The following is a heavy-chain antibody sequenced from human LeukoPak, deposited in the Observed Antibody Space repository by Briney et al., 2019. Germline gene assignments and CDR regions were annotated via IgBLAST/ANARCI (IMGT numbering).Heavy chain of an antibody. CDR3: AANIVVVPAAMPGAPQAPLGCDY. V-gene: IGHV1-18*01. CDR1: GYTFTSYG. D-gene: IGHD2-2*01. J-gene: IGHJ4*02. CDR2: ISAYNGNT. Sequence: ASVKVSCKASGYTFTSYGISWVRQAPGQGLEWMGWISAYNGNTNYAQKLQGRVTMTTDTSTSTAYMELRSLRSDDTAVYYCAANIVVVPAAMPGAPQAPLGCDYWGQGTLVTVSS.